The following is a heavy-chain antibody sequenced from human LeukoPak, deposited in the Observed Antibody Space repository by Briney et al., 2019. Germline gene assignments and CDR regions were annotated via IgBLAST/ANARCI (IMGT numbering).Heavy chain of an antibody. Sequence: ASVKVSCKASGYTFTGYYMHWVRQAPGQGLEWMGWINLNSGGTNYAQKFQGRVTMTRDTSISTAYMELSRLRSDDTAVYYCARGPQLWLRGNWFDPWGQGTLVTVSS. V-gene: IGHV1-2*02. J-gene: IGHJ5*02. CDR3: ARGPQLWLRGNWFDP. CDR1: GYTFTGYY. D-gene: IGHD5-18*01. CDR2: INLNSGGT.